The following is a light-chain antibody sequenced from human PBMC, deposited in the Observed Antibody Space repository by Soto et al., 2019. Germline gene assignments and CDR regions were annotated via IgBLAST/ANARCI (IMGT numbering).Light chain of an antibody. J-gene: IGKJ4*01. V-gene: IGKV4-1*01. CDR3: QQYLNILS. Sequence: DIVMTQSPDSLAVSLGERATINCKSSQSIFYSSNNKNALAWFQQKPGQPPKMLIYWASTRESGVPDRFSGSGSGTDFTLTISSLQAEDVAVYYCQQYLNILSFDGGTKVEIK. CDR2: WAS. CDR1: QSIFYSSNNKNA.